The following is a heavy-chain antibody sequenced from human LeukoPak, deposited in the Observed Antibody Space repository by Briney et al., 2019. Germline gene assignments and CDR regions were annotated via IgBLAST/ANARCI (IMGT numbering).Heavy chain of an antibody. CDR2: IYTSGST. CDR1: GGSISSGSYY. Sequence: SETLSLTCTVPGGSISSGSYYWSWIRQPAGKGLERIGRIYTSGSTNYNPSLKSRVTISVDTSKNQFSLKLSSVTAADTAVYYCARDMYYYDSSGLDAAFDIWGQGTMVTVSS. J-gene: IGHJ3*02. V-gene: IGHV4-61*02. CDR3: ARDMYYYDSSGLDAAFDI. D-gene: IGHD3-22*01.